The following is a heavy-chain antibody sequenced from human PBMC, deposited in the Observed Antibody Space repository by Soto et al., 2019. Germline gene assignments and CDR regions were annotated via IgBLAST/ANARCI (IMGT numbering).Heavy chain of an antibody. Sequence: EAQLVESGGGFVQPGRSLRLSCAGSGFNFDDFAIHWVRQAPGNGLEWVSGISWNSDSIDYADSVKGRFTISRDNAKNSLFLQMNSMRVEYTALYCCTKVGGLYDFWTGPLLSGLWGQGTLVSVSS. V-gene: IGHV3-9*01. D-gene: IGHD3-3*01. CDR3: TKVGGLYDFWTGPLLSGL. CDR2: ISWNSDSI. J-gene: IGHJ4*02. CDR1: GFNFDDFA.